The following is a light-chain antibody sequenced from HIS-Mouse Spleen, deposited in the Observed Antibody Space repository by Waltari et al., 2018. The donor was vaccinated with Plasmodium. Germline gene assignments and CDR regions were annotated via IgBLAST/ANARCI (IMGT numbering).Light chain of an antibody. CDR2: DAS. Sequence: DIQMTQSPSSLSASVGDRVTITCQASQDISNYLNWYQQKPGKAPKLLIYDASNLETGVPSRFSGSGSGTEFTFTISSLQPEDIATYDCQQYDNLPPAFTFGPGTKVDIK. V-gene: IGKV1-33*01. CDR3: QQYDNLPPAFT. J-gene: IGKJ3*01. CDR1: QDISNY.